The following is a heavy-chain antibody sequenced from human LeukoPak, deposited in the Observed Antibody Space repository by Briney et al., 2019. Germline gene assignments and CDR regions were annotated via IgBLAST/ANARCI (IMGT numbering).Heavy chain of an antibody. D-gene: IGHD3-10*01. Sequence: SETLSLTCAVYGGSFSGYYWSWIRQPPGKGLEWIGEINHSGGINYNPSLKSRVTISVGTSKNQFSLKLSSVTAADTAVYYCAMTTLLLWFGGGAFDIWGQGTMVTVSS. CDR3: AMTTLLLWFGGGAFDI. CDR2: INHSGGI. V-gene: IGHV4-34*01. J-gene: IGHJ3*02. CDR1: GGSFSGYY.